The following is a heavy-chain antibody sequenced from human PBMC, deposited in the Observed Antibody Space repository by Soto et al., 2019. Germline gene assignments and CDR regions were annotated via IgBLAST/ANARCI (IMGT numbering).Heavy chain of an antibody. J-gene: IGHJ6*02. CDR2: IMPVFPTP. D-gene: IGHD1-1*01. V-gene: IGHV1-69*12. CDR3: ARDKDRLQLGGNYYYILDV. Sequence: QVQLVQSGAEVKKPGSSVKVSCKTSGGTFSTSAISWVRHAPGQGLEWVGGIMPVFPTPDYAQNFQGRVTITADDSTTTAYLELTSLRADDTAVYYCARDKDRLQLGGNYYYILDVWGQGTAITVSS. CDR1: GGTFSTSA.